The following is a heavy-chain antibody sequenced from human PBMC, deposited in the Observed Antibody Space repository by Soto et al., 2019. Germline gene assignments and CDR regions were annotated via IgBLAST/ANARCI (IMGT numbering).Heavy chain of an antibody. Sequence: PSETLSLTCAVSGYPISSGYYWGWIRQPPGKGLEWIGIIHHSGSTYYNPSLRSRITISVDTSKNQFSLKMPSVTAADTAVYYCARSSGYVPGGYWGQGILVTVPQ. CDR1: GYPISSGYY. V-gene: IGHV4-38-2*01. CDR3: ARSSGYVPGGY. D-gene: IGHD5-12*01. CDR2: IHHSGST. J-gene: IGHJ4*02.